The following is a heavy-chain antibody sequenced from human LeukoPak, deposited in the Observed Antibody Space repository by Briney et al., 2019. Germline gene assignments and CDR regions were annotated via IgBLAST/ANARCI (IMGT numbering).Heavy chain of an antibody. D-gene: IGHD1-1*01. J-gene: IGHJ4*02. Sequence: GGSLRLSCEASGFTFSSYWMHWVRQASGRGLLWVSRISSDGATTDCADYVKGRFTVSRDNAKNTLYLQMDSLRVEDTAVYYCARAWKTSGDYWGQGTLVTVSS. V-gene: IGHV3-74*01. CDR3: ARAWKTSGDY. CDR1: GFTFSSYW. CDR2: ISSDGATT.